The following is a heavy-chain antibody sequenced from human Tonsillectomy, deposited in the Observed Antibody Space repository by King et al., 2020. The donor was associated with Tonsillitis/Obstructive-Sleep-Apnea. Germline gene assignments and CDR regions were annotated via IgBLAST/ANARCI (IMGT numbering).Heavy chain of an antibody. Sequence: VQLQQWGAGLSKTSETLSLPCAVYGGSFSGSYWSWIRQPPGKGLEWIGEINHSGDTNYNPSLKSRVTISIDTSKNQFSLKLTSATAADTAVYYCAREEILLVPVVMGGGFDHWGQGTLVTVSS. CDR3: AREEILLVPVVMGGGFDH. D-gene: IGHD2-8*01. V-gene: IGHV4-34*01. CDR2: INHSGDT. J-gene: IGHJ4*02. CDR1: GGSFSGSY.